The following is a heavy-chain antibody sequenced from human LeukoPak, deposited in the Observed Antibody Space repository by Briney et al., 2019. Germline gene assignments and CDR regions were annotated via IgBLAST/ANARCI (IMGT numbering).Heavy chain of an antibody. CDR3: ARSPRYCSGGGCHYYFDY. Sequence: ASVKVSCKASGYTFTSYDINWVRQATGQGLEWMGWMNPNSGNTGYAQKFQGRVTITRNTSISTAYMELSSLRSEDTAVYYCARSPRYCSGGGCHYYFDYWGQGTLVTVSS. J-gene: IGHJ4*02. CDR1: GYTFTSYD. CDR2: MNPNSGNT. V-gene: IGHV1-8*03. D-gene: IGHD2-15*01.